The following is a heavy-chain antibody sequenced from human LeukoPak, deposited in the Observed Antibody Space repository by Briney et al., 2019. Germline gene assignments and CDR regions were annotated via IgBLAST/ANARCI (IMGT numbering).Heavy chain of an antibody. V-gene: IGHV3-23*01. CDR1: GFTFSSYA. J-gene: IGHJ4*02. CDR2: ISGSGGST. Sequence: GGSLRLSCAASGFTFSSYAMSWVRQAPGKGLEWVSTISGSGGSTYYADSVKGRFTISRDNSENTLYLQMNSLRAEDTAVYYCAKLDTPAAIAPYYFDYWGRGTLVTVSS. CDR3: AKLDTPAAIAPYYFDY. D-gene: IGHD2-2*01.